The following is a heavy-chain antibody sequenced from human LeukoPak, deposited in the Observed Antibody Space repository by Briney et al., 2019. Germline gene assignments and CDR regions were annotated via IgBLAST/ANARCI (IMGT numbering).Heavy chain of an antibody. CDR3: ARDLRQVIWGFFDY. CDR2: ISGSSVAI. Sequence: GGSLRLSCEVSGFTFDSFGLSWVRQAPGKGPEWIAYISGSSVAIYYADSVKGRFTISRDNAKNSLSLQMNSLRAKDTAVYYCARDLRQVIWGFFDYWGQGTLVTVSS. J-gene: IGHJ4*02. D-gene: IGHD2-21*01. V-gene: IGHV3-48*01. CDR1: GFTFDSFG.